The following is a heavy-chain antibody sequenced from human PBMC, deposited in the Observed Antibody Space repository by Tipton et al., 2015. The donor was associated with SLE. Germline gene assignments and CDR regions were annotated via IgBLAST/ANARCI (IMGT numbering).Heavy chain of an antibody. CDR2: IYYGGST. V-gene: IGHV4-59*01. Sequence: TLSLTCTVSGGSINSYYWSWIRQPPGKGLEWIGHIYYGGSTNYKPSLKSRVTISVDTSKNQFSLKLNSVTAADTALYFCARSPGRLRSMDYWGQGTLVTVSP. CDR3: ARSPGRLRSMDY. D-gene: IGHD3-3*01. J-gene: IGHJ4*02. CDR1: GGSINSYY.